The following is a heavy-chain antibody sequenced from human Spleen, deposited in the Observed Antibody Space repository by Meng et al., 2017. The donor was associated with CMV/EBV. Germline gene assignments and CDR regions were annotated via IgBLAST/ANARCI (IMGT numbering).Heavy chain of an antibody. CDR1: GFSVSDNY. J-gene: IGHJ4*02. CDR2: IYSRGTT. D-gene: IGHD1-26*01. Sequence: GESLKISCAVSGFSVSDNYMNWVRQAPGKGLEWISVIYSRGTTYYADSVKGRFTISRDNSKNTLYLQMNSLRAEDTAVYYCAKVPVGASGSGYWGQGTLVTVSS. V-gene: IGHV3-66*02. CDR3: AKVPVGASGSGY.